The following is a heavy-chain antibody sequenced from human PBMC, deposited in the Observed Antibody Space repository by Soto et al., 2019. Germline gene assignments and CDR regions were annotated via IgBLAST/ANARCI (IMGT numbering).Heavy chain of an antibody. CDR2: IYSGGYT. CDR3: ATQRGGGGY. CDR1: GFTVSNNY. J-gene: IGHJ4*02. Sequence: EVQLVESGGGLIQPGGSLRLSCAVSGFTVSNNYMSWVRQAPGKGLEGVSVIYSGGYTAYGDSVKGRFTISRDNSKNTLYLQKKGRGAADPAVYYGATQRGGGGYWGQGTLVTVSS. V-gene: IGHV3-53*01. D-gene: IGHD6-25*01.